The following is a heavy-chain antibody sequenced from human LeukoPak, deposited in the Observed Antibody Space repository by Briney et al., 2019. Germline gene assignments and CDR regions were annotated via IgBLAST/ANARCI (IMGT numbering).Heavy chain of an antibody. J-gene: IGHJ5*02. CDR3: ARVGDILTGYYPWEPWFDP. Sequence: PSQTLSLTCTVSGGSISSGDYYWSWIRQPPGKGLERIGYIYYSGSTYYNPSLKSRVTISVDTSKNQFSLKLSSVTAADTAVYYCARVGDILTGYYPWEPWFDPWGQGTLVTVSS. CDR1: GGSISSGDYY. CDR2: IYYSGST. D-gene: IGHD3-9*01. V-gene: IGHV4-30-4*01.